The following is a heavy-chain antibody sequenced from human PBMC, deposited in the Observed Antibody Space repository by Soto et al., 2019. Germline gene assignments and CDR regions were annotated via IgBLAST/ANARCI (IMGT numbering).Heavy chain of an antibody. CDR2: ISWDGGST. Sequence: EVQLVESGGVVVQPGGSLRLSCAASGFTFDDYTMHWVRQAPGKGLEWVSLISWDGGSTYYADSVKGRFTISRDNSKNSLYLQMNSLRTEDTALYYCAKDAAEWTIAAAVYYYYGMDVW. D-gene: IGHD6-13*01. V-gene: IGHV3-43*01. J-gene: IGHJ6*01. CDR3: AKDAAEWTIAAAVYYYYGMDV. CDR1: GFTFDDYT.